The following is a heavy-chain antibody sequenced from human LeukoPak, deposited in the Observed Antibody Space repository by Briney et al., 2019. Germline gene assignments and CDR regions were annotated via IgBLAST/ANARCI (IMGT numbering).Heavy chain of an antibody. D-gene: IGHD6-19*01. V-gene: IGHV3-33*01. Sequence: SGGSLRLSCAASGFTFSSYGMHWVRQAPGKGLEWVAVIWYDGSNKYYADSVKGRFTISRDNSKNTLYLQMNSLRAEDTVVYYCARAVYSSGWYNWFDPWGQGTLVTVSS. CDR3: ARAVYSSGWYNWFDP. CDR2: IWYDGSNK. CDR1: GFTFSSYG. J-gene: IGHJ5*02.